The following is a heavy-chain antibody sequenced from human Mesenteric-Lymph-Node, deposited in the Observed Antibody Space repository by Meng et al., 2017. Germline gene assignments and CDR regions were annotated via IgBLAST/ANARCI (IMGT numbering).Heavy chain of an antibody. CDR1: GGSMGSGNYY. V-gene: IGHV4-30-4*01. CDR3: ARGFLSFVRVFDY. Sequence: QVQLQESGPGLVGPSQTLSLPCPVSGGSMGSGNYYWSWIRQPPGKGLEWIGYIHHSGSAYYNPSLKSRVSISVDTSKNQFSLKLSPVTAADTAVYYCARGFLSFVRVFDYWGQGTLVTVSS. J-gene: IGHJ4*02. D-gene: IGHD2/OR15-2a*01. CDR2: IHHSGSA.